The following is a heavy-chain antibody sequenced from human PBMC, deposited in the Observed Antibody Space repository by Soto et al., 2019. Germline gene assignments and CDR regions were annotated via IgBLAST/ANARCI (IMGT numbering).Heavy chain of an antibody. D-gene: IGHD6-19*01. CDR2: IWYDGSNK. CDR3: ARDAGWYKFPDY. CDR1: GFTFSSYG. J-gene: IGHJ4*02. V-gene: IGHV3-33*01. Sequence: QVQLVESGGGVVQPGRSLRLSCAASGFTFSSYGMHWVRQAPGKGLEWVAVIWYDGSNKYYADSVKGRFTISRDNSKNTLYLQMNSLRAEDTAVYYCARDAGWYKFPDYWGQGTLVTVSS.